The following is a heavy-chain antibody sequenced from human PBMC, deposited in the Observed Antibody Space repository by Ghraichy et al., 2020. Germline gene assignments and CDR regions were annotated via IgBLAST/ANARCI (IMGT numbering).Heavy chain of an antibody. CDR3: AREITGTTGYYFDY. J-gene: IGHJ4*02. CDR2: IYSGGST. CDR1: GFTVGTSY. D-gene: IGHD1-7*01. V-gene: IGHV3-66*01. Sequence: GESLNISCAASGFTVGTSYMSWVRQAPGKGLEWVSVIYSGGSTYYADSLKDRFTISRDHSKNTLYLQMNSLRAEDTAIYYCAREITGTTGYYFDYWGQGTLVTVSS.